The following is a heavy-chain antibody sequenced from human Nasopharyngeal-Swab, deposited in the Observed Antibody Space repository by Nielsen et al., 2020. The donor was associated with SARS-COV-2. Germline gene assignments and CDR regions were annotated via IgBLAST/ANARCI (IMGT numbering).Heavy chain of an antibody. CDR1: GLTFSSYA. V-gene: IGHV3-23*01. Sequence: GGSLRLSCAASGLTFSSYAMSWVRQAPGKGLEWVSAISGSGGSTYYADSVKGRFTISRDNSKNTLYLQMNSLRAEDTAVYYCAKYYGDYPYYYYYMDVWGKGTTVTVSS. D-gene: IGHD4-17*01. CDR3: AKYYGDYPYYYYYMDV. CDR2: ISGSGGST. J-gene: IGHJ6*03.